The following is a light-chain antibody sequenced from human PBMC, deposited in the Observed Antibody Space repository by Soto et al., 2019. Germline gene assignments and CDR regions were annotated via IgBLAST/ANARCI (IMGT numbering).Light chain of an antibody. CDR3: SSYSSTTTREV. V-gene: IGLV2-14*01. CDR2: EVI. J-gene: IGLJ1*01. CDR1: SSDVGGYNF. Sequence: SALTQPASVSGSHGQSITISCTGTSSDVGGYNFVSWYQHHPGTPPKLIIYEVIHRPSGVSNRFSGSKSANTASLTISGLQVEDEADYFCSSYSSTTTREVFGTGTKVTVL.